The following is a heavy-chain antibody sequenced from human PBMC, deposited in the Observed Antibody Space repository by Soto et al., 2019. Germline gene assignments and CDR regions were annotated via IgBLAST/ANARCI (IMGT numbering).Heavy chain of an antibody. D-gene: IGHD2-21*01. V-gene: IGHV1-8*01. Sequence: ASVKVSCKASGYTFTSYDINWVRQATGQGLEWMGWMNPNSGNTGYAQKFQGRVTMTRNTSISTAYMELSSLRSEDTAVYYCARGGRGTVVNQYYYCYYGMDVWGQGTTVTVSS. CDR2: MNPNSGNT. CDR3: ARGGRGTVVNQYYYCYYGMDV. CDR1: GYTFTSYD. J-gene: IGHJ6*02.